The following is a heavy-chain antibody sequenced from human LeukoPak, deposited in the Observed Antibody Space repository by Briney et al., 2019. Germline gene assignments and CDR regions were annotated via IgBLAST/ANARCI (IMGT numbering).Heavy chain of an antibody. D-gene: IGHD2-21*01. Sequence: GASVKVSCKASGYTFTDYYMHWVQQAPGQGLEWMGWINPNSGGTNYAQKFQGRVTMTRDTSISTAYMELSRLRSDDTAVYYCATSATYCGGDCYPLDAFDIWGQGTMVTVSS. CDR3: ATSATYCGGDCYPLDAFDI. J-gene: IGHJ3*02. CDR2: INPNSGGT. CDR1: GYTFTDYY. V-gene: IGHV1-2*02.